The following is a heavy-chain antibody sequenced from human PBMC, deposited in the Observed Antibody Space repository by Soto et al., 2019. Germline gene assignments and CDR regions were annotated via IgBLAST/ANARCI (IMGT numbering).Heavy chain of an antibody. CDR3: ARLGLGWLQLYYYGMDV. CDR2: IYYSGST. J-gene: IGHJ6*02. Sequence: PSETLSLTCTVSGGSISSGGYYWSWIRQHPGKGLEWIGYIYYSGSTYYNPSLESRVTISVDTSKNQFSLKLSSVTAADTAVYYCARLGLGWLQLYYYGMDVWGQGTTVTVSS. CDR1: GGSISSGGYY. V-gene: IGHV4-31*03. D-gene: IGHD5-12*01.